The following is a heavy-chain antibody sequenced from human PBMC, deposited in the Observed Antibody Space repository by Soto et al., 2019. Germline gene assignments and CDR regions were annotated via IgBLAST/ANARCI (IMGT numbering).Heavy chain of an antibody. D-gene: IGHD3-10*01. CDR2: IKQDGSEV. CDR1: GITFSNYW. Sequence: EVHLVESGGGLVQPGGSLRLSCAASGITFSNYWMTWVRQAPGKGLEWVANIKQDGSEVYYVDSVKGRFSISRDNTKNSLYLQMNNLRAEDTAVYYCATRPQAERYYGVFDYWGQGTLVTVSS. J-gene: IGHJ4*02. CDR3: ATRPQAERYYGVFDY. V-gene: IGHV3-7*02.